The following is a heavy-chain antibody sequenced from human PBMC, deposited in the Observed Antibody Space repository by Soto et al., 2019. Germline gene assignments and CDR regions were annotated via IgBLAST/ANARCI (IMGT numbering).Heavy chain of an antibody. D-gene: IGHD5-12*01. CDR2: IGGRGGST. V-gene: IGHV3-23*01. CDR3: AKDGYGDRPYFFDY. Sequence: EVQLLESGGGLVQPGGSLRLSCAASGFTFSTYALNWVRQAPGKGLEWVSAIGGRGGSTYFADSVKGRFSISRDSSKNTLYLQMNSLRADDTAVDDWAKDGYGDRPYFFDYWGQGTLVTVSS. J-gene: IGHJ4*02. CDR1: GFTFSTYA.